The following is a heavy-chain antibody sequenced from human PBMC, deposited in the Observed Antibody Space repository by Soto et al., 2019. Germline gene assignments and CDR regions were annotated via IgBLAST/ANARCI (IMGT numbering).Heavy chain of an antibody. Sequence: SETLSLTCTVSGGSISSYYWSWIRQPPGKGLEWIGYIYYSGSTNYNPSLKSRVTISVDTSKNQFSLKLSSVTAADTAVYYCARSGYRYGYSEPRNWFDHWGQGTLVTVSS. V-gene: IGHV4-59*01. J-gene: IGHJ5*02. D-gene: IGHD5-18*01. CDR1: GGSISSYY. CDR3: ARSGYRYGYSEPRNWFDH. CDR2: IYYSGST.